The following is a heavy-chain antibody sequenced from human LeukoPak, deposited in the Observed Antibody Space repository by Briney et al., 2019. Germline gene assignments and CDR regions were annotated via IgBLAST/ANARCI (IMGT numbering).Heavy chain of an antibody. CDR1: GGSFSGYY. CDR3: ARRGGRGSGYYSY. CDR2: INHSGST. V-gene: IGHV4-34*01. J-gene: IGHJ4*02. D-gene: IGHD3-22*01. Sequence: PSETLSLTCAVYGGSFSGYYWSWIRQPPGKGLEWIGEINHSGSTNYNPSLKSRVTISVDTSKNQFSLKLSSVTAADTAVYYCARRGGRGSGYYSYWGQGTLVTVSS.